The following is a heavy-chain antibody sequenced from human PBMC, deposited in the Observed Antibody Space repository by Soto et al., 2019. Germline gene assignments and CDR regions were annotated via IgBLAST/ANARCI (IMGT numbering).Heavy chain of an antibody. D-gene: IGHD2-8*02. Sequence: TLSLTCTVSGGSISSSSYYWGWIRQPPGKGLEWIGSIYHSGSTNYNPSLKSRVTISVDTSKNQFSLKLTSVTAADTAVYYCARDKITGLFDYWGQGTLVTVSS. CDR2: IYHSGST. V-gene: IGHV4-39*07. J-gene: IGHJ4*02. CDR3: ARDKITGLFDY. CDR1: GGSISSSSYY.